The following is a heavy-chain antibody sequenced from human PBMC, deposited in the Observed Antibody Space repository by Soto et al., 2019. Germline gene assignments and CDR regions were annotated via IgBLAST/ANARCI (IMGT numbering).Heavy chain of an antibody. CDR3: VRESYTGSGNGAFDN. V-gene: IGHV1-46*03. CDR1: EYTFTKYY. CDR2: INPRDGST. Sequence: QVQLVQSGAEVKKPGASVKLSCRASEYTFTKYYMHWVRQAPGQGLEWMGIINPRDGSTSYPQKFQGRVTMTRDTSTVTVYMELSSLRSEDTAVYYCVRESYTGSGNGAFDNWGQGTMVTVSS. D-gene: IGHD5-12*01. J-gene: IGHJ3*02.